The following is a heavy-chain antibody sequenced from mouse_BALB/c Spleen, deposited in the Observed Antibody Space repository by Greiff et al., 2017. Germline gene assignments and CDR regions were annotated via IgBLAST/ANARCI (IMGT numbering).Heavy chain of an antibody. J-gene: IGHJ3*01. D-gene: IGHD2-2*01. V-gene: IGHV1S22*01. CDR1: GYTFTSYW. CDR2: IYPGSGST. CDR3: TRGGYGYDRPSWFAY. Sequence: LQQPGSELVRPGASVKLSCKASGYTFTSYWMHWVKQRHGQGLEWIGTIYPGSGSTNYDEKFKSQGTLTVDTSSSTAYMHLSSLTSEDSAVYYCTRGGYGYDRPSWFAYWGQGTLVTVSA.